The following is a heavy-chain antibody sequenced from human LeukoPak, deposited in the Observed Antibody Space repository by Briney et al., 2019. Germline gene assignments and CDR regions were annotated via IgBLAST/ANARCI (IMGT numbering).Heavy chain of an antibody. J-gene: IGHJ6*03. Sequence: PSETLSLTCTVSGGSISSYYWSWIRQPPGKGLEWIGYLYYSGSTNNNPSLKSRVTISVDTSKNQFSLKLSSVTAADTAVYYCARHIGYMDVWGKGTTVTISS. D-gene: IGHD2-21*01. CDR2: LYYSGST. CDR1: GGSISSYY. V-gene: IGHV4-59*01. CDR3: ARHIGYMDV.